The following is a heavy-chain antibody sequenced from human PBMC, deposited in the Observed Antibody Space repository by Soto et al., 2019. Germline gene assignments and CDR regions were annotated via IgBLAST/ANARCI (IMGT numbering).Heavy chain of an antibody. CDR1: GFTVSSNY. J-gene: IGHJ4*02. D-gene: IGHD6-19*01. CDR3: ARAVAGITGNWDY. V-gene: IGHV3-66*01. Sequence: EVQLVESGGDLVQPGGSLRLSCAASGFTVSSNYMSWVRQAPGKGLEWVSVIYRGGSTYYADSVKGRFTISRDNSKNTLYLQMNNLRAEDTAMYYCARAVAGITGNWDYWGQGTLVTVSS. CDR2: IYRGGST.